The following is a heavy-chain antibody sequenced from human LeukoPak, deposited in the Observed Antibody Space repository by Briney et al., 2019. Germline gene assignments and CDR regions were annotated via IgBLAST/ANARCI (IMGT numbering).Heavy chain of an antibody. J-gene: IGHJ4*02. D-gene: IGHD3-10*01. V-gene: IGHV4-4*02. CDR3: ARGEEYGSVPVHFDY. Sequence: SQTLSLTCAVSGGSISSNNWWCWVHPPPGKGVEWIGVGHDSGVANNNPSLRSRVTISPDSSHNLYPLSLNSVTAADTAVFYCARGEEYGSVPVHFDYWVQGGLLAVSS. CDR1: GGSISSNNW. CDR2: GHDSGVA.